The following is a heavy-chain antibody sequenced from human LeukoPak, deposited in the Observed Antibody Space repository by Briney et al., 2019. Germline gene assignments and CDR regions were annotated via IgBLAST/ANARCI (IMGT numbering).Heavy chain of an antibody. CDR3: ARGDRRRGYYGMDV. CDR2: INHSGST. J-gene: IGHJ6*04. Sequence: SETLSLTCAVYGGSFSGYYWSWIRQPPGKGLEWIGEINHSGSTNYNPSLKSRVTISVDTSKNQFSLKLSSVTAADTAVYYCARGDRRRGYYGMDVWGEATTVTVSS. V-gene: IGHV4-34*01. CDR1: GGSFSGYY. D-gene: IGHD1-14*01.